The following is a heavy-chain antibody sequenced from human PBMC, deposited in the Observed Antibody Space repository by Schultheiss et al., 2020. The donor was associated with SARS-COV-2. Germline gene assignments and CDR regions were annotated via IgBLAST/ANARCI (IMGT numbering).Heavy chain of an antibody. V-gene: IGHV4-39*01. D-gene: IGHD6-19*01. CDR3: ARTVSSGWSNYFDY. J-gene: IGHJ4*02. CDR2: IYYSGST. Sequence: GSLRLSCTVSGGSISSSSYYWGWIRQPPGKGLEWIGSIYYSGSTYYNPSLKSRVTISVDTSKNQFSLKLSSVTAADTAVYYCARTVSSGWSNYFDYWGQGTLVTVSS. CDR1: GGSISSSSYY.